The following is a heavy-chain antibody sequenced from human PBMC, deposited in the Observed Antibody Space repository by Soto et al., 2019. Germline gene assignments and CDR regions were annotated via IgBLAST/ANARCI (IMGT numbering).Heavy chain of an antibody. CDR2: ISGSGGST. CDR3: ANYSPRTPYYYYGMDA. J-gene: IGHJ6*02. V-gene: IGHV3-23*01. D-gene: IGHD2-15*01. CDR1: GFTFSSYA. Sequence: PGGSLRLSCAASGFTFSSYAMSWVRQAPGKGLEWVSAISGSGGSTYYADSVKGRFTISRDNSKNTLYLQMNSLRAEDTAVYYCANYSPRTPYYYYGMDAWGQGTTVTVSS.